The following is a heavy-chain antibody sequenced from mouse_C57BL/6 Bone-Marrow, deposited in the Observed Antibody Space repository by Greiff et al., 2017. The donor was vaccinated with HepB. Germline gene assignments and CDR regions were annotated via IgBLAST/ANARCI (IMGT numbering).Heavy chain of an antibody. CDR1: GFTFSSYA. Sequence: DVQLVESGGGLVKPGGSLKLSCAASGFTFSSYAMSWVRQTPEKRLEWVATISDGGSYTYYPDNVKGRFTISRDNAKNNLYLQMSHLKSEDTAMYYCARGGDYYGSSYVNYWGQGTTLTVSS. D-gene: IGHD1-1*01. CDR3: ARGGDYYGSSYVNY. J-gene: IGHJ2*01. CDR2: ISDGGSYT. V-gene: IGHV5-4*01.